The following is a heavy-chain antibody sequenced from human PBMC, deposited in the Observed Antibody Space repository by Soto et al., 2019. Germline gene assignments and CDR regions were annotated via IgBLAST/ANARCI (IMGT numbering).Heavy chain of an antibody. Sequence: QVQLVQSGAELKKPGASVKVSCKASGYTFSNYDMNWVRQATGQGPEWIGWVNPNNGDTGYAQQFQVRVTLTTDISTTTAYMELASLRAEDTAIYYSAKVSRKGSAIDFDYWGQGTLITVSS. D-gene: IGHD3-10*01. CDR1: GYTFSNYD. CDR3: AKVSRKGSAIDFDY. J-gene: IGHJ4*02. V-gene: IGHV1-8*01. CDR2: VNPNNGDT.